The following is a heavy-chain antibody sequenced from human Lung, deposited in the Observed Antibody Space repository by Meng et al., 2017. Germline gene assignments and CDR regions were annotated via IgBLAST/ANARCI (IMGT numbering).Heavy chain of an antibody. CDR3: ARGLQWLDGNIDN. CDR2: IKQDGTEK. J-gene: IGHJ4*02. D-gene: IGHD6-19*01. CDR1: GFTFSSSW. Sequence: GGSLRLSCAVSGFTFSSSWMSWVRQAPGKGLEWVATIKQDGTEKVYVDSVKGPFSISRDNAESSLYLQMNSLRAEDTAVYYCARGLQWLDGNIDNWGQGTLVTVAS. V-gene: IGHV3-7*01.